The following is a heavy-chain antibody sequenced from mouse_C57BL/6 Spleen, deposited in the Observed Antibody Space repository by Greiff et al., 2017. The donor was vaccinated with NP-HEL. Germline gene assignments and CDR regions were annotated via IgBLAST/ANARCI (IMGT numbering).Heavy chain of an antibody. D-gene: IGHD1-1*01. CDR1: GYTFTDYN. V-gene: IGHV1-18*01. Sequence: EVQLQQSGPELVKPGASVKIPCKASGYTFTDYNMDWVKQSHGKSLEWIGDINPNNGGTIYNQKFKGKATLTVDKSSSTAYMELRSLTSEDTAVYYCARGGSVCDITTVVATPFAYWGQGTLVTVSA. CDR2: INPNNGGT. J-gene: IGHJ3*01. CDR3: ARGGSVCDITTVVATPFAY.